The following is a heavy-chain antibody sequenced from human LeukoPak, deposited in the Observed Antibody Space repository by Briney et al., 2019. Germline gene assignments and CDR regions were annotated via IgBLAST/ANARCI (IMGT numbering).Heavy chain of an antibody. V-gene: IGHV1-2*02. J-gene: IGHJ3*02. CDR3: ARDFSGSGWHGAAFDI. D-gene: IGHD6-19*01. CDR2: INPNSGGT. CDR1: GYTFTGYY. Sequence: ASVKVSCKASGYTFTGYYMHWVRQAPGQGLEWMGWINPNSGGTNYAQKFQGRVTMTRDTSISTACMELSRLRSDDTAVYYCARDFSGSGWHGAAFDIWGQGTMVTVSS.